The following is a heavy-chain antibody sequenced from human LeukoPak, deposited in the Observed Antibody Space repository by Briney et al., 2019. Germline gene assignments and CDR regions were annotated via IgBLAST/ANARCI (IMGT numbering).Heavy chain of an antibody. CDR2: ISSSSTTI. Sequence: GGSLRLSCAASGFTFSSYTMNWVRQAPGKGLEWVSYISSSSTTIYYADSVKGRFTISRDNAKNSLFLQMTSLRDGDTAVYYCARAYSGWYDVRGQGTLVTVSS. D-gene: IGHD6-19*01. CDR3: ARAYSGWYDV. V-gene: IGHV3-48*02. CDR1: GFTFSSYT. J-gene: IGHJ4*02.